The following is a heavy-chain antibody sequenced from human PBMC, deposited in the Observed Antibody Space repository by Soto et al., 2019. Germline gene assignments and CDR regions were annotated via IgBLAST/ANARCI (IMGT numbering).Heavy chain of an antibody. Sequence: QSQTLSLTCTVSGGSISSYYWSWIRQPPGKGLEWIGYIYYSGSTNYNPSLKIRVTISVDTSKNQFSLKLSSVTAADTAVYYCAREGELRTVDYWGQGTLVTVSS. J-gene: IGHJ4*02. CDR1: GGSISSYY. D-gene: IGHD1-26*01. CDR2: IYYSGST. CDR3: AREGELRTVDY. V-gene: IGHV4-59*01.